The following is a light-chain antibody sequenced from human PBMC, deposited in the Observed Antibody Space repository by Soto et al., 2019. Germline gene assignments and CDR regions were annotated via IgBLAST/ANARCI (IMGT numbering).Light chain of an antibody. Sequence: EIVMTHSPATLSVSRCEGAALSCRANQASSRNLAWYQQKPGQAPRLLIYGASTRATGIPDRFSGSGSGTEFTLTISSLQSEDFAVYYCQHYNNWLGTFGGGTKVDIK. CDR1: QASSRN. J-gene: IGKJ4*01. CDR2: GAS. V-gene: IGKV3-15*01. CDR3: QHYNNWLGT.